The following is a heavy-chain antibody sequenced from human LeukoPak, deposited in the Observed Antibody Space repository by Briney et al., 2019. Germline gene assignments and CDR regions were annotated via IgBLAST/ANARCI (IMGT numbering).Heavy chain of an antibody. CDR1: GFTFSDYY. D-gene: IGHD6-13*01. CDR2: IKQDGSEK. J-gene: IGHJ4*02. V-gene: IGHV3-7*01. Sequence: GGSLRLSCAASGFTFSDYYMSWIRQAPGKGLEWVANIKQDGSEKYYVDSVKGRFTISRDNAKNSLYLQMNSLRAEDTAVYYCASEAAAAHDYWGQGTLVTVSS. CDR3: ASEAAAAHDY.